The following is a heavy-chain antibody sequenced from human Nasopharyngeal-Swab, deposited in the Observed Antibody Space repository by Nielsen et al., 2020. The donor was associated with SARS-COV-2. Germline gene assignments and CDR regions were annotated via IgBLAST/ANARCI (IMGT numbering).Heavy chain of an antibody. CDR2: IYSGGST. V-gene: IGHV3-53*01. D-gene: IGHD1-26*01. CDR3: ARDRRRIVGAADAFDI. J-gene: IGHJ3*02. Sequence: GGSLRLSCAASGLTASSNYMSWVRQAPGKGLEWVPVIYSGGSTYYADTVKGRFTISRDNSKNTLYLQMNSLRAEDTAVYYCARDRRRIVGAADAFDIWGQGTMVTVSS. CDR1: GLTASSNY.